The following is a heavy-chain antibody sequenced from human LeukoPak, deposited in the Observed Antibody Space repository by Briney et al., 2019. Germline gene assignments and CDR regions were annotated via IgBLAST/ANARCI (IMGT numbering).Heavy chain of an antibody. CDR2: IDTDGSTT. D-gene: IGHD3-3*01. Sequence: GGSLRLSCAASGFTFSSYWMHWVRQTPGKGLVWVSRIDTDGSTTLYADSVKGRFTISRDNANNTLYLQMNSLRADDTAVYYCARGHPDFYEITDYWGQGTLVTVSS. CDR3: ARGHPDFYEITDY. CDR1: GFTFSSYW. J-gene: IGHJ4*02. V-gene: IGHV3-74*01.